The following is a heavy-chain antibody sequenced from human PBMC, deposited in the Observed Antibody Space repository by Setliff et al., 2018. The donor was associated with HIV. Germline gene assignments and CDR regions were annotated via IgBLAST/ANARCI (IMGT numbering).Heavy chain of an antibody. CDR3: AKLAPPLATIYHALDY. J-gene: IGHJ4*02. V-gene: IGHV3-23*01. D-gene: IGHD5-12*01. CDR1: GFTFSSYG. Sequence: GESLTISCAASGFTFSSYGMSWVRQAPGKGLEWVSIISGSGGYTYYAGSVKGRFTISRDNSKNTLYLQMNSLRAEDTAVYYCAKLAPPLATIYHALDYWGQGTLVTVSS. CDR2: ISGSGGYT.